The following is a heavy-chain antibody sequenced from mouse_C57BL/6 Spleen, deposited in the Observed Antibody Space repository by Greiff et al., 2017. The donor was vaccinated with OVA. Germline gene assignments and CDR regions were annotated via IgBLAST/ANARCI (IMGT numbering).Heavy chain of an antibody. Sequence: EVQLQQSGPELVKPGASVKISCKASGYTFTDYYMNCVKQSHGKSLEWIGDINPNNGGTSYNQKFKGKATLTVDKSSSTAYMELRSLTSEDSAVYYCAGALITTRAMDYWGQGTSVTVSS. CDR2: INPNNGGT. CDR3: AGALITTRAMDY. V-gene: IGHV1-26*01. D-gene: IGHD2-4*01. CDR1: GYTFTDYY. J-gene: IGHJ4*01.